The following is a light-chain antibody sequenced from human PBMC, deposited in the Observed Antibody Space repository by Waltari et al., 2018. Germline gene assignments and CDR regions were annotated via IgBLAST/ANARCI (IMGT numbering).Light chain of an antibody. J-gene: IGLJ3*02. CDR3: STWDYSLSVWV. CDR2: GKE. CDR1: SLRTSY. Sequence: SSELTQGPAVSVALGQTVKITCQGDSLRTSYASWYQLKPGQAPVLVLFGKEKRPSGIPDRFSGYSSGTTSSLTITGAQAEDEADYYCSTWDYSLSVWVFGGGTKLTVL. V-gene: IGLV3-19*01.